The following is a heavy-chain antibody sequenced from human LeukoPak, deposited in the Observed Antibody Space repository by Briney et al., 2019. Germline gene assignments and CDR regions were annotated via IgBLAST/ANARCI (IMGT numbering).Heavy chain of an antibody. Sequence: GKSLRLSCAASGFTFSSYGMHWVRQAPGKGLEWVAVISYDGSNKYYADSVKGRFTISRDNSKSTLYLQMNSLRTEDTAVYYCAKDRDKFWSDSQVWGQGTLVTVSS. V-gene: IGHV3-30*18. J-gene: IGHJ4*02. CDR2: ISYDGSNK. CDR3: AKDRDKFWSDSQV. CDR1: GFTFSSYG. D-gene: IGHD3-3*01.